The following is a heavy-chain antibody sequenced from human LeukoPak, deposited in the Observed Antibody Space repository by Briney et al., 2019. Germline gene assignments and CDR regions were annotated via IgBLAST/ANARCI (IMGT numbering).Heavy chain of an antibody. J-gene: IGHJ4*02. V-gene: IGHV3-23*01. Sequence: GGSLRLSCAASGFTFSSYAMSWVRQAPGKGLEWVSAISGSGGSTYYADSVKGRFTISRDNSKNTLYLQMNSLRAEDTAVYYCARGQDSSGYYYVFSGFDYWGQGTLVTVSS. CDR1: GFTFSSYA. CDR2: ISGSGGST. D-gene: IGHD3-22*01. CDR3: ARGQDSSGYYYVFSGFDY.